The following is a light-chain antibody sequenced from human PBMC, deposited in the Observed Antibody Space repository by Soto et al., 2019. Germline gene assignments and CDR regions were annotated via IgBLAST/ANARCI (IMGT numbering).Light chain of an antibody. CDR2: AAS. CDR1: QSIDRW. CDR3: QQYYTYWT. J-gene: IGKJ1*01. V-gene: IGKV1-5*01. Sequence: DTQMTQSPSTLSASVGDRVTITCRASQSIDRWLAWYQQKPGKAPKLPIYAASSLGSGVPSRFSGSGSGTEFTLTISSLQPDDFATYHCQQYYTYWTFGQGTKVDIK.